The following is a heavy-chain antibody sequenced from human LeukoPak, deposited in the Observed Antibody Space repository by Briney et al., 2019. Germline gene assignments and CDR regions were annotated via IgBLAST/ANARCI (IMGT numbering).Heavy chain of an antibody. Sequence: PSETLSLICTVSGYSISSGYYWGWIRQPPGKGLEWIGSIYHSGSTYYNPSLKSRVTISVDTSKNQFSLKLSSVTAADTAVYYCARGSSSWYYFDYWGQGTLVTVSS. V-gene: IGHV4-38-2*02. CDR1: GYSISSGYY. D-gene: IGHD6-13*01. J-gene: IGHJ4*02. CDR3: ARGSSSWYYFDY. CDR2: IYHSGST.